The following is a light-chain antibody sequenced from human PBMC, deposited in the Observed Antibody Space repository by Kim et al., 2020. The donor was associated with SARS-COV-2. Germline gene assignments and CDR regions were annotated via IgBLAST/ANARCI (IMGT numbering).Light chain of an antibody. J-gene: IGLJ1*01. V-gene: IGLV9-49*01. CDR2: VGTGGIVG. CDR1: SGYSNYK. CDR3: GADHGSGSNFVYV. Sequence: QPVLTQPPSASASLGASVTLTCTLSSGYSNYKVDWYQQRPGKGPRFVMRVGTGGIVGSKGDGIPDRFSVLGSGLNRYLTIKNMQEEDESDYHCGADHGSGSNFVYVFGTGTKVTV.